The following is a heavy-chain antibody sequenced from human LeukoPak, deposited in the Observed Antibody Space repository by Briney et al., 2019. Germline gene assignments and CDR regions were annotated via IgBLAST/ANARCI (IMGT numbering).Heavy chain of an antibody. CDR1: GFTFSSYS. V-gene: IGHV3-21*01. CDR2: ISSSSSYI. CDR3: ARDRSSWTNWFDP. J-gene: IGHJ5*02. D-gene: IGHD6-13*01. Sequence: GGSLRLSCAASGFTFSSYSMNWVRQAPGKGLEWVSSISSSSSYIYYADSVKGRFTISRDNAKNSLYLQMNSLRAEDTAVYYCARDRSSWTNWFDPWGQGTLVTVSS.